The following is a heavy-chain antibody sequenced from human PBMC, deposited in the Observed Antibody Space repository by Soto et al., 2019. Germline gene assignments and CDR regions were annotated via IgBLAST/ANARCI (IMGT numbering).Heavy chain of an antibody. CDR1: GFTLSDQY. Sequence: EVQLVESGGGLVQPGGSLRLSCAASGFTLSDQYMDWVRQAPGKGLEWVGRTKNKANRYTTEYAASVNGRFTISRDDSKNSLYLQMISLKTEDTAVYYCARWVSGSPDNWGQGTLVTVSS. V-gene: IGHV3-72*01. CDR3: ARWVSGSPDN. CDR2: TKNKANRYTT. D-gene: IGHD1-26*01. J-gene: IGHJ4*02.